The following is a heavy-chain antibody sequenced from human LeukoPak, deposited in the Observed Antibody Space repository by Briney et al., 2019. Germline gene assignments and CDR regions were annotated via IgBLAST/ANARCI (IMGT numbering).Heavy chain of an antibody. J-gene: IGHJ3*02. Sequence: GRSLRLSCAASGFTFSNYAMHWVRQAPGKGLEWVSAISGSGGSTYYADSVKGRFTISRDNSKNTLYLQMNSLRAEDTAVYYCAKDAGKGIAAAGTGAFDIWGQGTMVTVSS. D-gene: IGHD6-13*01. CDR1: GFTFSNYA. CDR3: AKDAGKGIAAAGTGAFDI. CDR2: ISGSGGST. V-gene: IGHV3-23*01.